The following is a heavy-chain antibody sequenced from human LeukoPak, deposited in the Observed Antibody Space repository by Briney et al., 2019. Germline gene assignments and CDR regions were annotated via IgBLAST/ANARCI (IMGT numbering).Heavy chain of an antibody. V-gene: IGHV4-59*08. J-gene: IGHJ4*02. CDR3: AGHHPRNTVDF. D-gene: IGHD2/OR15-2a*01. Sequence: SETLSLTCTVSGGSISSYYWSWIRQPPGKGLEWIAYISDVGSINYNPSLKSRVTISLDTSKNQLSLKLRSVTAADTAVYYCAGHHPRNTVDFWGQGALVTVSS. CDR1: GGSISSYY. CDR2: ISDVGSI.